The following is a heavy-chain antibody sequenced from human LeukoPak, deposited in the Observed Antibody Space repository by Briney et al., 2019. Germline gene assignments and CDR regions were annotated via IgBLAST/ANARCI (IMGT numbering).Heavy chain of an antibody. D-gene: IGHD5-24*01. CDR1: GFTFSSYA. J-gene: IGHJ4*02. CDR2: ISGSGGST. Sequence: GGSLRLSCAASGFTFSSYAMSWVRQAPGKGLEWVSAISGSGGSTYYADSVKGRFTISRDNSKNTLCLQMNSLRAEDTAVYYCAKDRTATIQVDYWGQGTLVTVSS. CDR3: AKDRTATIQVDY. V-gene: IGHV3-23*01.